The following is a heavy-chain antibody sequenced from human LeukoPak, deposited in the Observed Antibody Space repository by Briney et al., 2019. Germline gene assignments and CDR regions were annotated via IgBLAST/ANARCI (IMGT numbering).Heavy chain of an antibody. V-gene: IGHV4-39*01. CDR3: ARSSRKGSSSLGY. CDR1: GGSISSSSYY. CDR2: IYYSGST. D-gene: IGHD6-13*01. Sequence: SETLSLTCTVSGGSISSSSYYWGWIRQPPGKGLEWIGSIYYSGSTYYNPSLKSRVTISVDTPKNQFSLKLSSVTAADTAVYYCARSSRKGSSSLGYWGQGTLVTVSS. J-gene: IGHJ4*02.